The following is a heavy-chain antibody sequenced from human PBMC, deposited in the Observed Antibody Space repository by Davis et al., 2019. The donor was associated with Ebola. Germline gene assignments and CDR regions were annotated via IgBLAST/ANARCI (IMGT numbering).Heavy chain of an antibody. J-gene: IGHJ4*02. CDR2: IWYDGSNK. V-gene: IGHV3-33*08. D-gene: IGHD5-24*01. CDR1: GFTFSSYW. Sequence: GGSLRLSCAASGFTFSSYWMSWVRQAPGKGLEWVAVIWYDGSNKYYADSVKGRFTTSRDNSKNTLYLQMNSLRAEDTAVYYCAREGDGWVFDYWGQGTLVTVSS. CDR3: AREGDGWVFDY.